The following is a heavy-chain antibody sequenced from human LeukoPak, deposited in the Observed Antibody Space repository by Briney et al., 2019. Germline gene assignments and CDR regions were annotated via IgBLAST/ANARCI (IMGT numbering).Heavy chain of an antibody. D-gene: IGHD2-21*02. CDR2: ISTDAGET. CDR1: GFTFSNSG. J-gene: IGHJ4*02. CDR3: AKGRPVVVTALLFDN. V-gene: IGHV3-23*01. Sequence: GGSLRLSCAASGFTFSNSGMSWVRQAPGKGLEWVSAISTDAGETHYADSVKGRFTISRDNSKNTVSLQMSSLRAEDTAVYYCAKGRPVVVTALLFDNWGQGTLVTVSS.